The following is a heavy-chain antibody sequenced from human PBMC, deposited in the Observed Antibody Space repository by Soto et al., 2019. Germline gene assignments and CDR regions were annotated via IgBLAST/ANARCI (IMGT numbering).Heavy chain of an antibody. Sequence: PSETLSLTCTVSGGSFKSGSYSWSWIRQPPGKGLEWSGYVYHTGRTSYNPSIKSRVSISMDTSTNQFSLNLDSVPAADTAVYYCARRKERSGPHYFDYLGQGSQVTVSS. D-gene: IGHD6-25*01. CDR2: VYHTGRT. V-gene: IGHV4-61*01. CDR1: GGSFKSGSYS. CDR3: ARRKERSGPHYFDY. J-gene: IGHJ4*02.